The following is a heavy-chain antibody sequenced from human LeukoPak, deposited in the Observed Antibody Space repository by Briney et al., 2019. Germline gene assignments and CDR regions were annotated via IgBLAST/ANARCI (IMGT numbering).Heavy chain of an antibody. CDR1: GGSFSGYY. Sequence: PSETLSLTCAVYGGSFSGYYWSWIRQPPGKGLEWIGEINHSGSTNYNPSLKSRVTISVDTSKNQFSLKLSSVTAADTAVYYCARGRTGYHLLPTKKDYSYYYMDVWDKGTTVTVSS. D-gene: IGHD2-2*01. CDR3: ARGRTGYHLLPTKKDYSYYYMDV. CDR2: INHSGST. V-gene: IGHV4-34*01. J-gene: IGHJ6*03.